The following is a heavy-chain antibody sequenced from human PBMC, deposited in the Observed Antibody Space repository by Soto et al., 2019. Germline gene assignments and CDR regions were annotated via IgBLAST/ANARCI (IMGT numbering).Heavy chain of an antibody. V-gene: IGHV3-23*01. CDR1: GFTFSSYA. J-gene: IGHJ6*02. CDR2: IRSSGDRT. D-gene: IGHD1-1*01. CDR3: ARQQGPGTPYYYAMDV. Sequence: EVQLLESGGGLVQPGGSLRLSCAASGFTFSSYAMSWVRQAPGKGLEWVSVIRSSGDRTYYADSVKGRFTISRDNPKNTLYMQRNSLRAEGTSVYYCARQQGPGTPYYYAMDVWGQGTTVTVSS.